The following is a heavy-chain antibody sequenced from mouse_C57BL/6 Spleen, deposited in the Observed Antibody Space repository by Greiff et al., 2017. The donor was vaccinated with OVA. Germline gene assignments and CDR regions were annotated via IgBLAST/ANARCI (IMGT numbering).Heavy chain of an antibody. Sequence: EVMLVESGGGLVKPGGSLKLSCAASGFTFSDYGMHWVRQAPEKGLEWVAYISSGSSTIYYADTVKGRFTISRDNAKNTLFLQMTSLRSEDTAMYYCARDFPYYFDYWGKGTTLTVSS. J-gene: IGHJ2*01. CDR3: ARDFPYYFDY. CDR1: GFTFSDYG. CDR2: ISSGSSTI. V-gene: IGHV5-17*01.